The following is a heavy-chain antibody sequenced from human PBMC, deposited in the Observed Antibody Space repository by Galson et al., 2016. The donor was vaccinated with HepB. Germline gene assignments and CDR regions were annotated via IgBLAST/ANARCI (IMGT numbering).Heavy chain of an antibody. Sequence: SETLSLTCTVSGGSISSSSYYWGWIRQPPGKGLEWIGSIYYSGSTYYNPSLKSRVTISVDTSKNQFSLKLNSVTAADTAVYYCARLVNGYCGGGSCLYWYFDLWGRGTLVIVSS. D-gene: IGHD2-15*01. V-gene: IGHV4-39*01. CDR2: IYYSGST. J-gene: IGHJ2*01. CDR1: GGSISSSSYY. CDR3: ARLVNGYCGGGSCLYWYFDL.